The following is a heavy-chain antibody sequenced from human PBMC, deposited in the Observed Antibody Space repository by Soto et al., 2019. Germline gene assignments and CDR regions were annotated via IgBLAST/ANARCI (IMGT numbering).Heavy chain of an antibody. D-gene: IGHD1-26*01. Sequence: SETLSLTCTVSGGSISSSSYYWGWIRQPPGKGLEWIGSIYYSGSTYYNPSLKSRVTISVDTSKNQFSLKLSSVTAADTAVYYLATGSVRHQVDPWGQGTLVTVSS. CDR3: ATGSVRHQVDP. J-gene: IGHJ5*02. CDR1: GGSISSSSYY. CDR2: IYYSGST. V-gene: IGHV4-39*01.